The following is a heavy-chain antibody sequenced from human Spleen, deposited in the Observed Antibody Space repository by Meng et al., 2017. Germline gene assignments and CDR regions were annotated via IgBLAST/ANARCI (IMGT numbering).Heavy chain of an antibody. D-gene: IGHD6-25*01. CDR1: GYTFTGHY. J-gene: IGHJ5*02. Sequence: ASVKVSCKASGYTFTGHYLHWVRQAPGQGLEWMGRIDPNTDGTKFAQKFQDRVTMTRDTAINTAYMELSSLTSDDTALYYCARDLGDTAAGQYKWLDPWGRGTLVTVSS. V-gene: IGHV1-2*06. CDR2: IDPNTDGT. CDR3: ARDLGDTAAGQYKWLDP.